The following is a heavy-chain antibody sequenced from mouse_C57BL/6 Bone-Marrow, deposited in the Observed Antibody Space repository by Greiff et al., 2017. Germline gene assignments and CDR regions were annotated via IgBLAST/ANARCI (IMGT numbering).Heavy chain of an antibody. Sequence: QVQLQQSGAELARPGASVKLSCKASGYTFTSSGISWVKQRTGQGLEWIGEIYPRSGNTYYNEKFKGKATLTADKSSSTAYMELRSLTSEDSAVYFCARDYGSSTVFDYWGQGTTLTVSS. J-gene: IGHJ2*01. V-gene: IGHV1-81*01. D-gene: IGHD1-1*01. CDR1: GYTFTSSG. CDR2: IYPRSGNT. CDR3: ARDYGSSTVFDY.